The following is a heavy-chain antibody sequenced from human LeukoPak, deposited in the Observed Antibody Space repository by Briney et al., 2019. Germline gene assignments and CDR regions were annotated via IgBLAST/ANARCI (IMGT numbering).Heavy chain of an antibody. Sequence: GGSLRLSCAASGFTVSSNYMSWVRQAPGKGLEWVSVIYSGGSTYYADSVKGRFTISRDNSKNTLYLQMNSLRAEDTAVYYCAREMGCSGGSCYYPAPFDYWGQGTLVTVSS. V-gene: IGHV3-53*01. D-gene: IGHD2-15*01. J-gene: IGHJ4*02. CDR2: IYSGGST. CDR3: AREMGCSGGSCYYPAPFDY. CDR1: GFTVSSNY.